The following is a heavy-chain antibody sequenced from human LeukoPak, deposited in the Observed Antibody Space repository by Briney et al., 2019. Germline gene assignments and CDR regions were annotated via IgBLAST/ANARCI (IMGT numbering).Heavy chain of an antibody. Sequence: SETLCLNCTVSGGSISSGGYYWSWIRQHPGKGLEWIGYIYYSGSTYYNPSLKSRVTISVDTSKNQFSLKLSSVTATDTAVYYCARDLDSSGRYFDYWGQGTLVTVSS. CDR2: IYYSGST. CDR1: GGSISSGGYY. D-gene: IGHD3-22*01. J-gene: IGHJ4*02. CDR3: ARDLDSSGRYFDY. V-gene: IGHV4-31*03.